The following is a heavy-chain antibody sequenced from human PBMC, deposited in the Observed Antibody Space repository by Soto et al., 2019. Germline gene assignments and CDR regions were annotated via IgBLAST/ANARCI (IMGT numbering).Heavy chain of an antibody. Sequence: PGESLKISCEGSGYTFTNYWIAWVRQMPGKGLEWMGIIYPGDSDTRYSPSFQGQVTMSADTSINTASLQWNSLKASDTAIYYCARRGFCGGGNCFSHAFDIWGQGTMVTVSS. CDR1: GYTFTNYW. CDR2: IYPGDSDT. CDR3: ARRGFCGGGNCFSHAFDI. V-gene: IGHV5-51*01. D-gene: IGHD2-15*01. J-gene: IGHJ3*02.